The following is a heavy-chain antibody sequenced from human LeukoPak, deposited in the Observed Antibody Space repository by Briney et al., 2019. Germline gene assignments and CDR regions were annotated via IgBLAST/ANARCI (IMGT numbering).Heavy chain of an antibody. V-gene: IGHV3-74*01. CDR1: GFTFSTYW. D-gene: IGHD2-15*01. CDR2: SNGDGSST. Sequence: GGSLRLSCAASGFTFSTYWMDWVRLAPGKGLLWVSRSNGDGSSTAYADSVKGRFTISRDNAKNTLYLQMNSLRAEDTALYYCARAGYCSGGTCYSSYFDYWGQGTLVTVSS. CDR3: ARAGYCSGGTCYSSYFDY. J-gene: IGHJ4*02.